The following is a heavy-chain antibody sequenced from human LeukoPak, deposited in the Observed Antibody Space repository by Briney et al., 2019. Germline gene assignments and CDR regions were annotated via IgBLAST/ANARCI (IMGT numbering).Heavy chain of an antibody. CDR3: ARDRHCVNGVCHSPAGMDV. V-gene: IGHV3-7*01. D-gene: IGHD2-8*01. CDR1: GFTFSSYW. J-gene: IGHJ6*02. CDR2: IKQDGSEK. Sequence: GGSLRLSCAASGFTFSSYWMSWVRQAPGKGLEWVANIKQDGSEKYYVDSVKGRFTIPRDNAKNSLYLQMNSLRAEDTAVYYCARDRHCVNGVCHSPAGMDVWGQGTTVTVSS.